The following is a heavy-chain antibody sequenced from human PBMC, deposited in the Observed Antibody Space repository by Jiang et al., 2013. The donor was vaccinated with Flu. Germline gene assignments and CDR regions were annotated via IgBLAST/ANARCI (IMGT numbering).Heavy chain of an antibody. CDR2: ISGSGGST. V-gene: IGHV3-23*01. J-gene: IGHJ1*01. D-gene: IGHD6-6*01. CDR3: AKDVGYSSSNVYFQH. CDR1: GFTFSSYA. Sequence: QLLESGGGLVQPGGSLRLSCAASGFTFSSYAMSWVRQAPGKGLEWVSVISGSGGSTDYADSVKGRFTISRDNSENTLYLQMNSLRAEDTAVYYCAKDVGYSSSNVYFQHWGQGTLVTVSS.